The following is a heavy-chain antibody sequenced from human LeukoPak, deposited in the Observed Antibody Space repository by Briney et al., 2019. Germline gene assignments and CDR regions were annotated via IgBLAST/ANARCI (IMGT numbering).Heavy chain of an antibody. D-gene: IGHD1-7*01. J-gene: IGHJ4*02. CDR1: GDSISNYY. V-gene: IGHV4-59*01. CDR3: ARTRTYLDY. CDR2: ISDTGTS. Sequence: SETLSLTCTVSGDSISNYYWSWIRQPPGRGLEWIGYISDTGTSIYNPSLKNRLSMLVDTSKNHFYLNLTSVTAADTAIYYCARTRTYLDYWGQGALVTVSS.